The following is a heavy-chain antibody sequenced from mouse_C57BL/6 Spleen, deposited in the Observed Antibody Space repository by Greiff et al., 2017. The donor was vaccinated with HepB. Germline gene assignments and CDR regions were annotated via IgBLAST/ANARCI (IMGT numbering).Heavy chain of an antibody. Sequence: VMLVESGAELVKPGASVKISCKASGYAFSSYWMNWVKQRPGKGLEWIGQIYPGDGDTNYNGKFKGKATLTADKSSSTAYMQLSSLTSEDSAVYFCARAYYYGSSPYAMDYWGQGTSVTVSS. CDR2: IYPGDGDT. J-gene: IGHJ4*01. D-gene: IGHD1-1*01. CDR3: ARAYYYGSSPYAMDY. V-gene: IGHV1-80*01. CDR1: GYAFSSYW.